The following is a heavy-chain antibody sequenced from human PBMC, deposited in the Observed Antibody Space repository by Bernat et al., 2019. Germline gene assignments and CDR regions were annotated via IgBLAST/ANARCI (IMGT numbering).Heavy chain of an antibody. CDR3: ARVPKLYCSGCSCRHPPDY. CDR1: GYTFTSYG. J-gene: IGHJ4*02. Sequence: QVQLVQSGAEVKKPGASVKVSCKASGYTFTSYGISWVRQAPGQGLEWMGWISAYTGNTNYAQKLQGRVTKTTDTSTSTSYMKLRSLRSDDTAVYSCARVPKLYCSGCSCRHPPDYWGQGTLVTVSS. V-gene: IGHV1-18*01. D-gene: IGHD2-15*01. CDR2: ISAYTGNT.